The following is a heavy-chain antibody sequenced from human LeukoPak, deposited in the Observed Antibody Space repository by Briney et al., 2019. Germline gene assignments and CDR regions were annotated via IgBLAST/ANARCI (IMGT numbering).Heavy chain of an antibody. CDR3: ATELPRYCSATSCYLDY. Sequence: QAGGSLRLSRAASGFTFSSYAMSWVRQAPGKGLEWVSAISGSGGSTYYADSVKGRFTISRDNSKNTLYLQMNSLRAEDTAVYYCATELPRYCSATSCYLDYWGQGTLVTVSS. CDR2: ISGSGGST. D-gene: IGHD2-2*01. V-gene: IGHV3-23*01. CDR1: GFTFSSYA. J-gene: IGHJ4*02.